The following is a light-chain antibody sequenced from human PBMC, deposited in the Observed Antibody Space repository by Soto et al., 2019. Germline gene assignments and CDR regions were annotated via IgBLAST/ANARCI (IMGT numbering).Light chain of an antibody. CDR2: AAS. J-gene: IGKJ4*01. V-gene: IGKV1-12*01. CDR1: QGISSW. CDR3: QQATSFPVS. Sequence: IQMTQSPSSVSASVGDRVTITCRASQGISSWLAWYQHKPGKAPKLLIYAASSLQSGVPSRFSGSASGTDFTLTINSLQPEDFATYYCQQATSFPVSFGGGTKVEIK.